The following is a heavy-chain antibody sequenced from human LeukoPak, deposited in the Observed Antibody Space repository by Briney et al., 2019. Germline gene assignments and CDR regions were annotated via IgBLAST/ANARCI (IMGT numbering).Heavy chain of an antibody. Sequence: GGSLRLSCAASGFTFSSYWMSWVRQAPGKGLEWVANIKQDGSEKYYVDSVEGRFTISRDNAKNSLYLQMNSLRAEDTAVYYCATRDYYDSSGLAFDIWGQGTMVTVSS. CDR2: IKQDGSEK. V-gene: IGHV3-7*01. D-gene: IGHD3-22*01. CDR1: GFTFSSYW. CDR3: ATRDYYDSSGLAFDI. J-gene: IGHJ3*02.